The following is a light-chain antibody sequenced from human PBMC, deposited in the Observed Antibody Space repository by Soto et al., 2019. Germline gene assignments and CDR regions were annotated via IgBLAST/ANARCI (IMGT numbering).Light chain of an antibody. CDR3: QQGHSAPRT. CDR1: QSISSW. Sequence: DIQMTQSPSTLSASVGDRVTITCRASQSISSWLAWYQQKPGKAPKLLIYKASSLESGVPSRFSGSGSGTEFTLTINSLQPEDFATYYCQQGHSAPRTFGLGTKVEVK. CDR2: KAS. V-gene: IGKV1-5*03. J-gene: IGKJ1*01.